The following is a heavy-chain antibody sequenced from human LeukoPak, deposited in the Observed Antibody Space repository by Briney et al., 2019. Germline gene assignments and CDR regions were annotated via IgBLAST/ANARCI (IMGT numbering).Heavy chain of an antibody. D-gene: IGHD1-14*01. CDR3: ARDLNRNQVDY. CDR1: GFTFSNYW. CDR2: INFDGTTT. V-gene: IGHV3-74*01. Sequence: SGGSLRLSCAASGFTFSNYWMHWVRQAPGKGPVWVSRINFDGTTTTYADSVKGRFTISRDNAKNTLYLQMNSLQVEDMALYYCARDLNRNQVDYWGQGTLVTVSS. J-gene: IGHJ4*02.